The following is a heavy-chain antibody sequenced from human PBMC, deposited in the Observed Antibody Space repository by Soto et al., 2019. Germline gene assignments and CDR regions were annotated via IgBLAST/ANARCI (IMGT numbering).Heavy chain of an antibody. D-gene: IGHD3-9*01. J-gene: IGHJ5*01. CDR3: ARSRGFDQNWFDS. CDR2: IYYSGST. V-gene: IGHV4-39*01. Sequence: PSETLSLTCTVSGGSISSSSYYWGWIRQPPGKGLEWIGSIYYSGSTYYNPSLKSRVTISVDTSKNQFSLKHEDTAVYYCARSRGFDQNWFDSWGQGTQVTVSS. CDR1: GGSISSSSYY.